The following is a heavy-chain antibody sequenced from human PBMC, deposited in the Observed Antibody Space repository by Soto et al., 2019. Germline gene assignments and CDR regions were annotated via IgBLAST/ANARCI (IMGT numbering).Heavy chain of an antibody. V-gene: IGHV4-39*01. J-gene: IGHJ4*02. D-gene: IGHD3-3*01. CDR1: GGSISSSSSY. CDR2: IYYSGST. Sequence: SETLSLNCTASGGSISSSSSYWGWIRQPPGKGLEWIGSIYYSGSTYYNPSLKSRVTISVDTSKNQFSLKLSSVTAADTAVYYCARQDTYYDFWSGYYTRPDYWGQGTLVTVSS. CDR3: ARQDTYYDFWSGYYTRPDY.